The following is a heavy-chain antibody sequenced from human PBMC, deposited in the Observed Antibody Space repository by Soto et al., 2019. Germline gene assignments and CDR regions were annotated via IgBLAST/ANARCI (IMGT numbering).Heavy chain of an antibody. Sequence: QVQLQESGPGLVKPSETLSLTCTVSGGSISSYYWSWIRQPPGKGLEWIGYIYYSGSTNYNPSLKSRVTISVDTSKNQFSLKLSSVTAADTAVYYCARRYGDCFDYWGQGTLVTFSS. D-gene: IGHD4-17*01. CDR3: ARRYGDCFDY. J-gene: IGHJ4*02. CDR2: IYYSGST. V-gene: IGHV4-59*08. CDR1: GGSISSYY.